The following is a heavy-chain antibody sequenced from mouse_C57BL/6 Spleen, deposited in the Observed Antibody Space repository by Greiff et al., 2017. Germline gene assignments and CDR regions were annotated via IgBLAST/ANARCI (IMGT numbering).Heavy chain of an antibody. CDR3: TRYYYGSWGYFDY. CDR2: IRLKSDNYAT. D-gene: IGHD1-1*01. J-gene: IGHJ2*01. CDR1: GFTFSNYW. V-gene: IGHV6-3*01. Sequence: EVKLVESGGGLVQPGGSMKLSCVASGFTFSNYWMNWVRQSPEKGLEWVAQIRLKSDNYATHYAESVKGRFTISRDDSKSSVYLQMNNLRAEDTGIYYCTRYYYGSWGYFDYWGQGTTLTVSS.